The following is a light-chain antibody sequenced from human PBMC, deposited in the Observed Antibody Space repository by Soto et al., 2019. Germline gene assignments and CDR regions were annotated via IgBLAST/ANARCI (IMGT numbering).Light chain of an antibody. CDR1: SSNIGTHY. V-gene: IGLV1-51*02. J-gene: IGLJ2*01. CDR2: ENN. CDR3: GSWDKEML. Sequence: QSVLTQPPSMSAAPGQTVTIPCSGSSSNIGTHYVCWYRQLPGTAPKLIIYENNKRPSGIPDRFSGSKSGTSATLGITGLQTGDEADYYCGSWDKEMLFGGGTQLTVL.